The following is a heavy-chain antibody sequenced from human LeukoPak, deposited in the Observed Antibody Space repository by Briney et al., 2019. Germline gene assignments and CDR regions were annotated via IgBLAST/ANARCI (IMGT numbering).Heavy chain of an antibody. CDR2: INHTGSI. D-gene: IGHD3-3*01. J-gene: IGHJ6*03. CDR3: ARGEVRTAKTYTWSSRPYSSSSYMDV. V-gene: IGHV4-34*01. Sequence: SETLSLTCSVNGGSFSGYSYSWIRQLPGKGLEWIGEINHTGSIRYNPSPKSPVTISVDTSMKRFSLEMSSVTAAETAVYYCARGEVRTAKTYTWSSRPYSSSSYMDVWGKGPTVTVSS. CDR1: GGSFSGYS.